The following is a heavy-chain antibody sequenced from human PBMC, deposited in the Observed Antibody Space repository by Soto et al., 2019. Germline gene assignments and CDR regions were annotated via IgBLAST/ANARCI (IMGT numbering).Heavy chain of an antibody. CDR1: GGSFSGYY. J-gene: IGHJ6*03. CDR3: ASLFPGDIVVVPAAYYYYYMDV. Sequence: SETLSLTCAVYGGSFSGYYWSWICQPPGKGLEWIGEINHSGSTNYNPSLKSRVTISVDTSKNQFSLKLSSVTAADTAVYYCASLFPGDIVVVPAAYYYYYMDVWGKGTTVTVSS. CDR2: INHSGST. V-gene: IGHV4-34*01. D-gene: IGHD2-2*01.